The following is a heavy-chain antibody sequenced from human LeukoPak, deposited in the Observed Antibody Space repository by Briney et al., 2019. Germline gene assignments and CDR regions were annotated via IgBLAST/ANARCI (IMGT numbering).Heavy chain of an antibody. V-gene: IGHV3-21*01. Sequence: PGGSLRLSCAASGFTFSSYSMNWVRQAPGKGLEWVSSISSSSSYIYYADSVKGRFTISRDNAKNSLYLQMNSLRAEDTAVYYCARDAKTYYYDSSGYHHYWYFDLWGRGTLVTVSS. CDR2: ISSSSSYI. J-gene: IGHJ2*01. CDR1: GFTFSSYS. D-gene: IGHD3-22*01. CDR3: ARDAKTYYYDSSGYHHYWYFDL.